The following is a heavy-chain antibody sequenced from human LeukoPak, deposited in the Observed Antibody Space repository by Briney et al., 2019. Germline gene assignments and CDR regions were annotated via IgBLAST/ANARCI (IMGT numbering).Heavy chain of an antibody. Sequence: ASVRVSCKASGYTFTGYYMHWVRPAPGQGFEWMGWINLNTGYTNYAQNFQGWVTMTRDTSISTAYMELSRLRSDDTAVYYCARSIAVTGRGTSWWFDPWGQGTLVTVSS. CDR2: INLNTGYT. CDR1: GYTFTGYY. D-gene: IGHD6-19*01. CDR3: ARSIAVTGRGTSWWFDP. V-gene: IGHV1-2*04. J-gene: IGHJ5*02.